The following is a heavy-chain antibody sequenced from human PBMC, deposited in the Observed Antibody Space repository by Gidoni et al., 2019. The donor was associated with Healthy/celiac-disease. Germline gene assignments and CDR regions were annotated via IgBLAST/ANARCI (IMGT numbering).Heavy chain of an antibody. CDR1: GFTFDDYT. V-gene: IGHV3-43*01. CDR3: AKDIGSGWYWGLGSYYGMDV. J-gene: IGHJ6*02. D-gene: IGHD6-19*01. Sequence: EVQLVESGGVVVQPGGSLRLSCAASGFTFDDYTMHWVRQAPGKGLEWVSLISWDGGSTSYADSVKGRFTISRDNSKNSLYLQMNILRTEDTALYYCAKDIGSGWYWGLGSYYGMDVWGQGTTVTVSS. CDR2: ISWDGGST.